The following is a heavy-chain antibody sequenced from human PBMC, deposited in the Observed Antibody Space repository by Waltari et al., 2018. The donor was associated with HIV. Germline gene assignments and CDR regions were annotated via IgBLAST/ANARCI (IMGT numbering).Heavy chain of an antibody. CDR1: GYTFTSYD. D-gene: IGHD6-6*01. Sequence: QVQLVQSGAEVKKPGASVKVSCKASGYTFTSYDINWVRQATGQGLEWMGWMNPNSGNTGYAQKFQGRVTMTRNTSISTAYMELSSLRSEDTAVYYCARGGTYSSSSHKVPDYYGMDVWGQGTTVTVSS. CDR2: MNPNSGNT. CDR3: ARGGTYSSSSHKVPDYYGMDV. V-gene: IGHV1-8*01. J-gene: IGHJ6*02.